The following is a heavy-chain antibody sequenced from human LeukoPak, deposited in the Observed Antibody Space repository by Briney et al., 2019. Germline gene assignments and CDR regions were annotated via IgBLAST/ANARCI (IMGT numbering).Heavy chain of an antibody. CDR2: IYHSGST. Sequence: SETLSLTCTVSGGSISSGDYYWSWIRQPPGKGLEWIGYIYHSGSTYYNPSLKSRVTISVDRSKNQFSLKLSSVTAADTAVYYCARLNALIYFDYWGQGTLVTVSS. CDR3: ARLNALIYFDY. J-gene: IGHJ4*02. CDR1: GGSISSGDYY. D-gene: IGHD1-1*01. V-gene: IGHV4-30-4*08.